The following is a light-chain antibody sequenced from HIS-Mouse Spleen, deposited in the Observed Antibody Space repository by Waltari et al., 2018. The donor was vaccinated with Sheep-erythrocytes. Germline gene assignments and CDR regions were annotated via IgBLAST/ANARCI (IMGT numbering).Light chain of an antibody. CDR2: EDN. J-gene: IGLJ3*02. Sequence: NFMLTQPHSVSESPGKTVTISCTRSSGSIDSHYVQGYQQRPGSAPTTVIYEDNQRPSGVPDRFSGSIDSSSNSASLTISGLKTEDEADYYCQSYDSSNQVFGGGTKLTVL. CDR3: QSYDSSNQV. CDR1: SGSIDSHY. V-gene: IGLV6-57*04.